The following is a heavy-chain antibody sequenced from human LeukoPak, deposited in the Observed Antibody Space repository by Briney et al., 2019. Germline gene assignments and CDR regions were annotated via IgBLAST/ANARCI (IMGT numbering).Heavy chain of an antibody. CDR3: ARHGAGIQLWFDY. D-gene: IGHD5-18*01. CDR1: GHSFTNYW. Sequence: GESLQISCKGSGHSFTNYWIGWVSQMPGKGLEWMGIIYPGNSDTTYSPSSQGQVTISAGKSITTAYLQWSSLKASDTAMYYCARHGAGIQLWFDYWGQGTLVTVSS. J-gene: IGHJ4*02. V-gene: IGHV5-51*01. CDR2: IYPGNSDT.